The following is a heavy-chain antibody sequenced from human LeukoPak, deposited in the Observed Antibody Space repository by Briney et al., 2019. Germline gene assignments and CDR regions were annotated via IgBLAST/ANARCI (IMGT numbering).Heavy chain of an antibody. CDR3: ARVLYSSSWYYRFYFDY. V-gene: IGHV4-59*12. CDR1: GGSISSYY. Sequence: SETLSLTCTVSGGSISSYYWSWIRQPPGKGLEWIGYIYYSGSTYYNPSLKSRVTISVDTSKNQFSLKLSSVTAADTAVYYCARVLYSSSWYYRFYFDYWGQGTPVTVSS. CDR2: IYYSGST. J-gene: IGHJ4*02. D-gene: IGHD6-13*01.